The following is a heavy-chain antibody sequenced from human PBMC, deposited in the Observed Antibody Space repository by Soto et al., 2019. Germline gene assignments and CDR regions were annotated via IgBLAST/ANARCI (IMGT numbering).Heavy chain of an antibody. Sequence: QVQLVQSGAEVKKPGASVKISCKASGYTFNNYFMNWVRLAPGQGLECVGIINPSSGSTSNAQKFQGRVTRTSDTSTSTVYMELSSLRSEDTAVYYCARDGESRCSSTNFWFAPWGQGTLVTVSS. D-gene: IGHD2-2*01. CDR1: GYTFNNYF. CDR2: INPSSGST. J-gene: IGHJ5*02. V-gene: IGHV1-46*02. CDR3: ARDGESRCSSTNFWFAP.